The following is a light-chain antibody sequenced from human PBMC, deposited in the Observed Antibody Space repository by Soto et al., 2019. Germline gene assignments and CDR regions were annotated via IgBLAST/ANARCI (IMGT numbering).Light chain of an antibody. CDR2: RSS. CDR3: QKYDTSPYT. V-gene: IGKV3-20*01. J-gene: IGKJ2*01. CDR1: QAISSRD. Sequence: EVVLTQSPGTLSLSPGERASLSCRASQAISSRDLAWYQQRPGQAPRLLIYRSSARATGIPERFSASGSGTDFTLTISRLEPEDSAVYFCQKYDTSPYTFGQGTKLEIK.